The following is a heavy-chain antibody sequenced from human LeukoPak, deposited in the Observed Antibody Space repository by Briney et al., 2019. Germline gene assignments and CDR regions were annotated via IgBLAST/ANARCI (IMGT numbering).Heavy chain of an antibody. J-gene: IGHJ4*02. CDR2: IHASGSA. Sequence: PSETLSLTCNVSGASVSTHSWTWIRQPAGKRLEWIGRIHASGSANCNPSLKSRVAMSVDTSNNQFSLKVTSVTAADTAVYYCARDNPPGSYDHWGQGTLVTVSS. CDR1: GASVSTHS. D-gene: IGHD1-1*01. CDR3: ARDNPPGSYDH. V-gene: IGHV4-4*07.